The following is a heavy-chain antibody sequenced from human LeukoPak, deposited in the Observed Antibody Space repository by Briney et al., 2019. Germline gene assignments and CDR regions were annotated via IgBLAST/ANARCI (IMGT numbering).Heavy chain of an antibody. J-gene: IGHJ4*02. CDR2: IYYSGST. V-gene: IGHV4-59*08. CDR1: GGSFRGYY. D-gene: IGHD4-17*01. Sequence: SETLSLTCAVYGGSFRGYYWSWIRQPPGKGLEWIGYIYYSGSTNYNPSLKSRVTISVDTSKNQFSLKLSSVTAADTAVYYCARLGESVTKVDYWGQGTLVTVSS. CDR3: ARLGESVTKVDY.